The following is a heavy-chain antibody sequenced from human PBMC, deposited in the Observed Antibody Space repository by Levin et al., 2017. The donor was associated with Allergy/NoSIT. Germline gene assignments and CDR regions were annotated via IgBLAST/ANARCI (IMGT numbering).Heavy chain of an antibody. CDR1: FFPFLLSS. Sequence: LSFSSSFFPFLLSSLPFFLPSPFPFLSFLSVISYDGSNKYYADSVKGRFTISRDNSKNTLYLQMNSLRAEDTAVYYCARDLVTRFGELFYYMDVWGKGTTVTVSS. CDR2: ISYDGSNK. CDR3: ARDLVTRFGELFYYMDV. V-gene: IGHV3-30-3*01. D-gene: IGHD3-10*01. J-gene: IGHJ6*03.